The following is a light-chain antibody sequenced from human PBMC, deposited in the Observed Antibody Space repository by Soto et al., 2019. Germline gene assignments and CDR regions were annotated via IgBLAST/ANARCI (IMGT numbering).Light chain of an antibody. CDR3: SSYTSSSAVV. CDR1: SSDVGGYNY. Sequence: QSALTQPASVSGSPGQSITISCTGTSSDVGGYNYVSWYQHYPGKAPQLMIYEVSNRPSGVSNRFSGSKSGNTASLTISGLQAEDEADYYCSSYTSSSAVVFGGGTKLTVL. CDR2: EVS. V-gene: IGLV2-14*01. J-gene: IGLJ2*01.